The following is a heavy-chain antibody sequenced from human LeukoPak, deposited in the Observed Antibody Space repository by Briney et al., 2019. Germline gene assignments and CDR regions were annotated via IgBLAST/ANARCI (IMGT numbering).Heavy chain of an antibody. J-gene: IGHJ6*04. CDR1: GGTFSSYA. CDR3: ATAGDIVVVPAADPYYYGMDV. CDR2: IIPIFGTA. V-gene: IGHV1-69*01. Sequence: GGSVKVSCKASGGTFSSYAISWVRQAPGQGLEWMGGIIPIFGTANYAQKFQGRVTITADESTSTAYMELSSLRSEDTAVYYCATAGDIVVVPAADPYYYGMDVWGKGTTVTVSS. D-gene: IGHD2-2*01.